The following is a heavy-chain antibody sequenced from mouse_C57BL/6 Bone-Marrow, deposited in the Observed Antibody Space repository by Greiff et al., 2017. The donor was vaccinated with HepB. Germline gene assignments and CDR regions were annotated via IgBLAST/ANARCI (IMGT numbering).Heavy chain of an antibody. D-gene: IGHD2-4*01. Sequence: QVQLQQSGPELVKPGASVKISCKASGYAFSSSWMNWVKQRPGQGLEWIGRIYPGDGDTNYNGKFKGKATLTADKSSSTAYMQLSSLTSEDSAVYFCARGRLRRAMDYWGQGTSVTVSA. V-gene: IGHV1-82*01. CDR2: IYPGDGDT. CDR1: GYAFSSSW. J-gene: IGHJ4*01. CDR3: ARGRLRRAMDY.